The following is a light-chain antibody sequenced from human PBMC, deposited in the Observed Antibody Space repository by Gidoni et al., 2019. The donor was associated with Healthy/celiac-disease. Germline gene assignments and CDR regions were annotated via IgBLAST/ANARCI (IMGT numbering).Light chain of an antibody. V-gene: IGKV3-11*01. CDR3: QQRSNWPPWT. CDR2: DAS. Sequence: EIVLTQSPATLSLSPGERATLSCRASQSVSSYLAWYQQNPGQAPRLLIYDASNRATGIPARFSGSGSGTDFALTISSLEPEDFAVYYCQQRSNWPPWTFGQXTKVEIK. J-gene: IGKJ1*01. CDR1: QSVSSY.